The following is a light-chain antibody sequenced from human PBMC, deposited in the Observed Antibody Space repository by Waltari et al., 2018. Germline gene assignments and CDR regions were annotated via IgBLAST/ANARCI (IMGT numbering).Light chain of an antibody. CDR1: SSNIGVST. CDR2: GVF. CDR3: AAWDRSLRIVV. J-gene: IGLJ2*01. Sequence: QSVLTQPPSASGTPGQRVTISCSGSSSNIGVSTVNWYQQFPGTAPKLLIYGVFQRPSGVPDRLSGSRVGTSASLAISGLQSEDEADYFCAAWDRSLRIVVFGGGTKLTVL. V-gene: IGLV1-44*01.